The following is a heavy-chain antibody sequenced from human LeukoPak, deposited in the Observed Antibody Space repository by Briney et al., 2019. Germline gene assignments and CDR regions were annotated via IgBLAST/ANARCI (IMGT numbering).Heavy chain of an antibody. D-gene: IGHD2-2*01. V-gene: IGHV1-8*01. CDR2: MNPNSGNT. CDR3: ARGLGGYCSSTSCPPPYYYYYMDV. CDR1: GYTFTSYD. J-gene: IGHJ6*03. Sequence: ASVKVSCEASGYTFTSYDINWVRQATGQGLEWMGWMNPNSGNTGYAQKFQGRVTMTRNTSISTAYMELSSLGSEDTAVYYCARGLGGYCSSTSCPPPYYYYYMDVWGKGTTVTVSS.